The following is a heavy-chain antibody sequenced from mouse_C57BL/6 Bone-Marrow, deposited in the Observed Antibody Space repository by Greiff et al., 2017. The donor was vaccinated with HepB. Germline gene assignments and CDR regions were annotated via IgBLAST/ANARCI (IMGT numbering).Heavy chain of an antibody. D-gene: IGHD1-1*01. J-gene: IGHJ3*01. CDR1: GYTFTSYW. CDR3: ARSITTASSPEGFAY. Sequence: QVQLQQPGAELVKPGASVKMSCKASGYTFTSYWLTWVKQRPGQGLEWIGDIYPGSGSTNYNEQFKSKATLTVDTSSSTAYMQLSSLTSEDSAVYYCARSITTASSPEGFAYWGQGTLVTVSA. CDR2: IYPGSGST. V-gene: IGHV1-55*01.